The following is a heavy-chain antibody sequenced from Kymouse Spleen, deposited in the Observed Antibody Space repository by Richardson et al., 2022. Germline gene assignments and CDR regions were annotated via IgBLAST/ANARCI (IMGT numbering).Heavy chain of an antibody. V-gene: IGHV3-66*03. J-gene: IGHJ3*02. CDR1: GFTVSSNY. Sequence: EVQLVESGGGLIQPGGSLRLSCAASGFTVSSNYMSWVRQAPGKGLEWVSVIYSCGSTYYADSVKGRFTISRDNSKNTLYLQMNSLRAEDTAVYYCARDRTMVRGVKGAFDIWGQGTMVTVSS. CDR2: IYSCGST. CDR3: ARDRTMVRGVKGAFDI. D-gene: IGHD3-10*01.